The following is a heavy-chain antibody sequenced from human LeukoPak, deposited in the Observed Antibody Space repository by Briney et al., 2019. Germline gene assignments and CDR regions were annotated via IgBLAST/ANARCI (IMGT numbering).Heavy chain of an antibody. CDR1: GGTFSSYA. CDR2: IIPILGIA. D-gene: IGHD6-19*01. Sequence: SVKVSCKASGGTFSSYAISWVRQAPGQGLEWMGRIIPILGIANYAQKFQGRVTMTRDTSTSTVYMELSSLRSEDTAVYYCANAEAVAGTGCGYWGQGTLVTVSS. J-gene: IGHJ4*02. V-gene: IGHV1-69*04. CDR3: ANAEAVAGTGCGY.